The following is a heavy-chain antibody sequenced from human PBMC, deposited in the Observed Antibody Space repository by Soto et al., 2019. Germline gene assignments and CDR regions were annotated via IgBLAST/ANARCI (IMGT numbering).Heavy chain of an antibody. Sequence: QVQLVQSGAEVKKPGSSVKVSCKASGGTFSSYAISWVRQAPGQGLEWIGGIIPISGTANYAQKFQGRVTLTADESTSTAYMELSSLRSEDTAVYYCARSQGSSTSLEIYYYYYYGMDVWCQGTTVTVSS. D-gene: IGHD2-2*01. CDR2: IIPISGTA. CDR3: ARSQGSSTSLEIYYYYYYGMDV. V-gene: IGHV1-69*01. J-gene: IGHJ6*02. CDR1: GGTFSSYA.